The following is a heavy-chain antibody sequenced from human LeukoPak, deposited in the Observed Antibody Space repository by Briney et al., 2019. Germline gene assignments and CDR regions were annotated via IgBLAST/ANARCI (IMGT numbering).Heavy chain of an antibody. V-gene: IGHV4-59*01. Sequence: PSETLSLTCTVSGGSISSYYWSWIRQPPGKGLEWVGYIYYSGSTNYNPSLRSRVTISVDTPKNHFSLKLTSVTAWDTAVYYCARARYYYGSGTTAWFDPWGQGTLVTVSS. CDR3: ARARYYYGSGTTAWFDP. CDR1: GGSISSYY. J-gene: IGHJ5*02. D-gene: IGHD3-10*01. CDR2: IYYSGST.